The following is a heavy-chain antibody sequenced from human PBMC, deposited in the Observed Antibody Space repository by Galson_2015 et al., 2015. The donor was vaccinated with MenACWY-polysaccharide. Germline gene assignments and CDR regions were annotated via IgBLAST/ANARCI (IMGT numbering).Heavy chain of an antibody. CDR2: ISTSSSYI. Sequence: SLRLSCAASGFTFSSYSMNWVRQAPGKGLEWVSSISTSSSYIYYAGSMKGRFTISRDNAKNSLYLQMNSLRAEDTAVYYCARLLYNGGHTVGYWGQGTLVTVSS. CDR1: GFTFSSYS. J-gene: IGHJ4*02. D-gene: IGHD6-19*01. V-gene: IGHV3-21*01. CDR3: ARLLYNGGHTVGY.